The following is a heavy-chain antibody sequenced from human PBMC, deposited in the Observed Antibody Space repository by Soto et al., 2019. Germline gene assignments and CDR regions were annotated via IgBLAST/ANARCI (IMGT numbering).Heavy chain of an antibody. V-gene: IGHV5-51*01. D-gene: IGHD2-2*01. Sequence: GGSLKISCKASGYSFTSYWIAWVRQMPGKGLEWMGIIYPGDSDTRYSPSFQGQVTISADRSISTAYLHWSSLKASDTAMYYCAREGGYGSSTSCQGIDYWGQGTLVTVSS. CDR2: IYPGDSDT. CDR3: AREGGYGSSTSCQGIDY. CDR1: GYSFTSYW. J-gene: IGHJ4*02.